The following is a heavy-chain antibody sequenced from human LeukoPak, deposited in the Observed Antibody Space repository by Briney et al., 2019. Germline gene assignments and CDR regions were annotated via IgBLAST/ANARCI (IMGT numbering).Heavy chain of an antibody. CDR3: ARDLVTVTKGFDI. Sequence: SETLSLTCTVSGGPISSYYWSGIRQPPGKGLEGIGYIYYIGSTNYNPSLKSRVTISIDPSRNQFSLRLSSVTAADTAVYYCARDLVTVTKGFDIWGQGTMVSVSS. J-gene: IGHJ3*02. D-gene: IGHD4-17*01. CDR1: GGPISSYY. V-gene: IGHV4-59*01. CDR2: IYYIGST.